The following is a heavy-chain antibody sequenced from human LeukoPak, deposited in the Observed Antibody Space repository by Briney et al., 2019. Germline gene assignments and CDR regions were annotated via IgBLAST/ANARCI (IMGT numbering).Heavy chain of an antibody. CDR2: INPKNGGT. D-gene: IGHD3-9*01. Sequence: ASVKVSCKASGYTFTDYYMHWVRQAPGQGLECMGWINPKNGGTFYPQSFQGRITMTRDTSISTVYMELSSLLSADTAAYYCAREADILTGYYKYWGQGTVVTVSS. J-gene: IGHJ4*02. CDR3: AREADILTGYYKY. CDR1: GYTFTDYY. V-gene: IGHV1-2*02.